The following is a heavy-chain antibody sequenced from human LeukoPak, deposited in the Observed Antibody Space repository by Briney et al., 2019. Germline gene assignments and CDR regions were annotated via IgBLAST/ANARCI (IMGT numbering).Heavy chain of an antibody. V-gene: IGHV4-59*01. CDR3: ARDRTVAEFDY. CDR2: IYYSGST. D-gene: IGHD6-19*01. J-gene: IGHJ4*02. Sequence: SETLSLTCTVSGGSISSYYWTWIRQPPGKGLEWIGYIYYSGSTNYNPSLKSRVTISVDTSKNQFSLKLSSVTAADTAVYYCARDRTVAEFDYWGQGTLVTVSS. CDR1: GGSISSYY.